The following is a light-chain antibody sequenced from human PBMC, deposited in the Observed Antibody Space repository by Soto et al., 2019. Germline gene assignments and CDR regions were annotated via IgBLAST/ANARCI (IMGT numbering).Light chain of an antibody. CDR1: RGDVGGHDY. V-gene: IGLV2-11*01. Sequence: QSALTQPRSVSGSPGQSVTISCTGTRGDVGGHDYVSWYQHHPGKAPKLMIYDVTKRPSGVPDRFSGSKSGNTASLTISGLQADDEADYYCCSYAVSHSALFGGGTKLTVL. CDR3: CSYAVSHSAL. CDR2: DVT. J-gene: IGLJ2*01.